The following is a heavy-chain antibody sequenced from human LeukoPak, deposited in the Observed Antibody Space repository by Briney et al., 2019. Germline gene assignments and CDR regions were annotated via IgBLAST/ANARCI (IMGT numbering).Heavy chain of an antibody. CDR2: INHSGST. Sequence: SETLSLTCAVYGGSFSGYYWSWIRQPPGKGLEWIGEINHSGSTNYNPSLKSRVTISVDTSKNQFSLKLSSVTAADTAVYYCARGLILKSVAVHNRFDPWGQGTLVTVSS. V-gene: IGHV4-34*01. D-gene: IGHD6-19*01. J-gene: IGHJ5*02. CDR3: ARGLILKSVAVHNRFDP. CDR1: GGSFSGYY.